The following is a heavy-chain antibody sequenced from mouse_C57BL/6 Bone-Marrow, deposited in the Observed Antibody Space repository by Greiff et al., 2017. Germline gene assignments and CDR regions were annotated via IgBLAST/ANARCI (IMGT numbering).Heavy chain of an antibody. V-gene: IGHV1-82*01. D-gene: IGHD2-3*01. CDR2: IYPGDGDT. CDR3: GRDCYGAWLSY. J-gene: IGHJ3*01. CDR1: GYAFSSSW. Sequence: VKLMESGPELVKPGASVKISCKASGYAFSSSWLNWVKQRPGKGLEWIGWIYPGDGDTNYNGKFKGKATLTADKSSSTAYMQLSSLTSEDSAVYFSGRDCYGAWLSYWGQGTLVTVS.